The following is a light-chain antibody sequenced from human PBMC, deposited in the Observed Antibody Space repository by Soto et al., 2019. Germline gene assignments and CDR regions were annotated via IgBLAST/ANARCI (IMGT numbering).Light chain of an antibody. V-gene: IGKV1-5*01. J-gene: IGKJ2*01. CDR1: QNINAW. Sequence: DIQMTQSPSTLSASVGDRVTITCRASQNINAWLAWYQQKPGKAPKLLISDASNWESGVSSRFSGSGYGTEFTLTISSLQPDDFATYYCQQFHTYYTFGQGTKLEIK. CDR3: QQFHTYYT. CDR2: DAS.